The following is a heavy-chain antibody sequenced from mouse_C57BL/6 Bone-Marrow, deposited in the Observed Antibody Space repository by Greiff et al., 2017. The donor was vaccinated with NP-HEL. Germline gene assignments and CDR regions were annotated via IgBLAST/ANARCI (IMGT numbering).Heavy chain of an antibody. CDR3: ARHYYGSSFDY. CDR2: IWSGGST. V-gene: IGHV2-2*01. J-gene: IGHJ2*01. CDR1: GFSLTSYG. D-gene: IGHD1-1*01. Sequence: VQLVESGPGLVQPSQSLSITCTVSGFSLTSYGVHWVRQSPGKGLEWLGVIWSGGSTDYNAAFISKLSISKENSKSQVFFKMNILQAYDTAIYYCARHYYGSSFDYWGQGTTLTVSS.